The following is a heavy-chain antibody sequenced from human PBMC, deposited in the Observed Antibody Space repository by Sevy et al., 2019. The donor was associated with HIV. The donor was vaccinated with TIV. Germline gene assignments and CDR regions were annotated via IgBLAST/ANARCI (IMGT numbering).Heavy chain of an antibody. CDR2: ISGSGGST. J-gene: IGHJ6*02. D-gene: IGHD3-10*01. Sequence: GGSLRLSCAASGFTFSSYAMSWVRQAPGKGLEWVSAISGSGGSTYYADSVKGRFTISRDNSKNTLYLQMNSLRAEDTAVYYCARDAYYGSGSYYGMDVWGQGTTVTVSS. CDR1: GFTFSSYA. CDR3: ARDAYYGSGSYYGMDV. V-gene: IGHV3-23*01.